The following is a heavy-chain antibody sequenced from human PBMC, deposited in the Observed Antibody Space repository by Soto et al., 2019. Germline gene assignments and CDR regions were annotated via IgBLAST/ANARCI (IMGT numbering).Heavy chain of an antibody. CDR3: ARDWLKRGVGATSPFDY. Sequence: PGGSLRLSCAASGFTFSSYSMNWVRQAPGKGLEWVSSISSSSSYIYYADSVKGRFTISRDNAKNSLYLQMNSLRAEDTAVYYCARDWLKRGVGATSPFDYWGQGTLVTVSS. V-gene: IGHV3-21*01. CDR2: ISSSSSYI. J-gene: IGHJ4*02. CDR1: GFTFSSYS. D-gene: IGHD1-26*01.